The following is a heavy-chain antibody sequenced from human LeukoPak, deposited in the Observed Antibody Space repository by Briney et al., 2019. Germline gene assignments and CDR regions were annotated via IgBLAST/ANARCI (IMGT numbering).Heavy chain of an antibody. V-gene: IGHV5-10-1*01. Sequence: GESLKISCKGSGYSFTSYWISWVRQMPGKGLEWMGRIDPSDSYTNYSPSFQGHVTFSADKSISTAYLQWSSLKASDTAMYYCARLVVRGVIEDYYGMDVWGKGTTVTVSS. J-gene: IGHJ6*04. D-gene: IGHD3-10*01. CDR1: GYSFTSYW. CDR2: IDPSDSYT. CDR3: ARLVVRGVIEDYYGMDV.